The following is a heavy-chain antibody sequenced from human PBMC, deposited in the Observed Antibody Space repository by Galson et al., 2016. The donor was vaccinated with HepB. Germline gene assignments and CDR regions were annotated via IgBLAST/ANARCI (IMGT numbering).Heavy chain of an antibody. CDR3: ARDRSNGVGDCDHLYYYYGMDV. CDR1: GFIFSSYA. J-gene: IGHJ6*02. Sequence: SLRLSCAASGFIFSSYAMHWVRQAPGKGLEWVAIISYDGINTHYADSVKGRFTISRDNSKNTLYLQMNSLRAEDTAVYYCARDRSNGVGDCDHLYYYYGMDVWGQGTTVTVSS. D-gene: IGHD2-21*01. CDR2: ISYDGINT. V-gene: IGHV3-30-3*01.